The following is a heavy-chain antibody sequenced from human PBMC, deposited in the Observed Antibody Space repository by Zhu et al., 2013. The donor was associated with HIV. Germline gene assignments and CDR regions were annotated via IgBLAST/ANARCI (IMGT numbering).Heavy chain of an antibody. D-gene: IGHD3-22*01. CDR3: ARGEQIYYDSSGYYGGFDY. CDR2: INPSGGST. J-gene: IGHJ4*02. V-gene: IGHV1-46*01. CDR1: GYTFTSYY. Sequence: QVQLVQSGAEVKKPGASVKVSCKASGYTFTSYYMHWVRQAPGQGLEWMGIINPSGGSTSYAQKFQGRVTMTRDTSTSTVYMELSSLRSEDTAVYYCARGEQIYYDSSGYYGGFDYWGQGTLVTVSS.